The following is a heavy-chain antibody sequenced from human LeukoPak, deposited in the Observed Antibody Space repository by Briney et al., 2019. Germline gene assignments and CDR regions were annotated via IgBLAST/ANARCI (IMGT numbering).Heavy chain of an antibody. CDR2: IWYDGSNK. D-gene: IGHD6-19*01. J-gene: IGHJ4*02. CDR1: GFTFSSYG. Sequence: GRSPRLSCAASGFTFSSYGMHWVRRAPGKGLEWVAVIWYDGSNKYYADSVKGRFTISRDNSKNTLYLQMNSLRAEDTAVYYCARGSSSGWKFDYWGQGTLVTVSS. CDR3: ARGSSSGWKFDY. V-gene: IGHV3-33*01.